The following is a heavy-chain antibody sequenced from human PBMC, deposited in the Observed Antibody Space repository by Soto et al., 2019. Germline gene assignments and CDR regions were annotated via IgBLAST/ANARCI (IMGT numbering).Heavy chain of an antibody. CDR3: ASLGVSSSSEGDY. CDR2: IYHSGST. D-gene: IGHD6-6*01. J-gene: IGHJ4*02. V-gene: IGHV4-4*02. Sequence: SETLSLTCAVSSGSISSSNWWSWVRQPPGKGLEWIGEIYHSGSTNYNPSLKSRVTISVDKSKNQFSLKLSSVTAADTAVYYCASLGVSSSSEGDYWGQGTLVTVSS. CDR1: SGSISSSNW.